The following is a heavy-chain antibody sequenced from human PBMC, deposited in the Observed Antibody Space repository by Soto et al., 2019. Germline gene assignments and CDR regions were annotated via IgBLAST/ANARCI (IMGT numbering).Heavy chain of an antibody. CDR1: GYTLTTYA. CDR2: VNGGNGNT. D-gene: IGHD2-2*01. J-gene: IGHJ6*02. V-gene: IGHV1-3*01. CDR3: ARADCSSNSCYFYYGMDV. Sequence: ASVKVSCKASGYTLTTYAMHWVRQAPGQRLEWMGWVNGGNGNTKYSQRFQGRVTITRDTSASTDYMELSSLTSEDTAGYYCARADCSSNSCYFYYGMDVWGQGTTVTLS.